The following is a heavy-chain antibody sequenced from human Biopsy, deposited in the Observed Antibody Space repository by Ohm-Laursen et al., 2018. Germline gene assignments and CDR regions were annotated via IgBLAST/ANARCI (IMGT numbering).Heavy chain of an antibody. J-gene: IGHJ4*02. V-gene: IGHV4-61*05. D-gene: IGHD6-19*01. CDR3: ATTTMDTSGWFGNYFDS. Sequence: SDTLSLTCTVSGGFISSSSYYWGWIRQPPGKGLEWIGYIDYRGSTKYNPSLKSRVTMSIDTSRNQFSLKLSSVTAADTAVYYCATTTMDTSGWFGNYFDSWGQGTLVTVSA. CDR1: GGFISSSSYY. CDR2: IDYRGST.